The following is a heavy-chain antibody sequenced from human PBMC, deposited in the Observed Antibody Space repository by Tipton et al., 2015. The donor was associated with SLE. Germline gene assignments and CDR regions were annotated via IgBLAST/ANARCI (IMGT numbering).Heavy chain of an antibody. V-gene: IGHV4-34*01. J-gene: IGHJ4*02. CDR1: GGSFSGYY. Sequence: TLSLTCAVYGGSFSGYYWSWIRQPPGKGLVWIGSIYHSGPTYYNPSLKSRVTMSVDTSQNEFSLKVTSVTAADTAIYYCARVRVAATIAHYFDYWGPGTRVTVSS. CDR3: ARVRVAATIAHYFDY. CDR2: IYHSGPT. D-gene: IGHD6-13*01.